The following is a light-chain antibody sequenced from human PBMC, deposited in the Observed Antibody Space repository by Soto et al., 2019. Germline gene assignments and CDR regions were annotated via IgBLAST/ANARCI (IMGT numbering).Light chain of an antibody. CDR1: QTITNR. CDR3: QHYGGLWT. Sequence: DIQMTQSPSTVSASVGDRVTITCRASQTITNRLAWYQQKPGKAPKVLMYDASTLDSGVPSRFSGSGSETQFFLTSTSLQHDDFGTYYCQHYGGLWTFGPGTKVEVK. J-gene: IGKJ1*01. CDR2: DAS. V-gene: IGKV1-5*01.